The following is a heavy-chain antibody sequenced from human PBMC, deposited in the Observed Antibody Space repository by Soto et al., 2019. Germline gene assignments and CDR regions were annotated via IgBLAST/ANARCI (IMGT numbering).Heavy chain of an antibody. CDR2: IYYSGRT. CDR3: ARQRTTVVTQAYFDH. D-gene: IGHD2-21*02. CDR1: GESISSSFYY. J-gene: IGHJ4*02. V-gene: IGHV4-39*01. Sequence: SETLSLTCIVSGESISSSFYYWGWVRQPPGKGLEWIGSIYYSGRTYYNPSFKSRVTISIDTSKNQFSLKLSSVTATDTAVYHCARQRTTVVTQAYFDHWGQGALV.